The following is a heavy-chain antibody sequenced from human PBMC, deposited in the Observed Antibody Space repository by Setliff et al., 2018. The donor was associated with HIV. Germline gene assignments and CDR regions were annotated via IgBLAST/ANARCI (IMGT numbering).Heavy chain of an antibody. CDR3: ARGVPADAYAFYI. V-gene: IGHV1-18*01. D-gene: IGHD2-2*01. CDR2: ISAHNGHT. CDR1: SYSFTSCG. J-gene: IGHJ3*02. Sequence: ASVKVSCKASSYSFTSCGFTWVRQAPGQGLEWMGWISAHNGHTDYAQKFQDRVTMSTDTSTTTAFMELRSLISDDTAVYYCARGVPADAYAFYIWGQGTLVTVSS.